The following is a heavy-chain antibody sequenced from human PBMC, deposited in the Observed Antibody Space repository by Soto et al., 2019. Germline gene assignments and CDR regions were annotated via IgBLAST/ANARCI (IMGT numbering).Heavy chain of an antibody. CDR1: GFTFTSYG. CDR3: ARGKGHLGYCSGGSCYRYFDY. D-gene: IGHD2-15*01. CDR2: VNPNNGNT. Sequence: ASVKVSCTDSGFTFTSYGITCVRQAPGQGLEWMGWVNPNNGNTGYAQKFQGRVTMTRNTSISTAYMELSSLRSEDTAVYYCARGKGHLGYCSGGSCYRYFDYWGQGTLVTVSS. J-gene: IGHJ4*02. V-gene: IGHV1-8*01.